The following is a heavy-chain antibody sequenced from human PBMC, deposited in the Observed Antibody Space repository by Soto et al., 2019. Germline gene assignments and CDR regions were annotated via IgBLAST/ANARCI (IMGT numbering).Heavy chain of an antibody. J-gene: IGHJ6*02. CDR3: ARVRGTGTPYYYYYYGMDV. V-gene: IGHV4-61*01. CDR2: IYYSGST. D-gene: IGHD1-1*01. Sequence: PSETLSLTCTVSGGSVSSGSYYWSWIRQPPGKGLEWIGYIYYSGSTNYNPSLKSRATISVDTSKNQFSLKLSSVTAADTAVYYCARVRGTGTPYYYYYYGMDVWGQGTTVTVSS. CDR1: GGSVSSGSYY.